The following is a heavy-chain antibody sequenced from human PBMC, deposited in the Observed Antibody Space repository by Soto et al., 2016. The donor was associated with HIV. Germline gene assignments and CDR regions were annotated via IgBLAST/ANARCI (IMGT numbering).Heavy chain of an antibody. D-gene: IGHD2-2*01. V-gene: IGHV3-15*01. J-gene: IGHJ4*02. Sequence: EVQLVESGGGLVKPGGSLRLSCAASGFTFNNAWMNWVRQAPGKGPEWVGRIRSKTDGGTTDYTAVVKGRFTISRDDSKNTLYLQMNSLKTEDTAVYYCTNSRRYCSPTGCFSEDYWGQGTLVTVSS. CDR1: GFTFNNAW. CDR2: IRSKTDGGTT. CDR3: TNSRRYCSPTGCFSEDY.